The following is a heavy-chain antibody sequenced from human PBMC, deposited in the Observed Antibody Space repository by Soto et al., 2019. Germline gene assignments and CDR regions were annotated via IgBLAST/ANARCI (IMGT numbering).Heavy chain of an antibody. CDR1: GFTFSDYC. CDR3: GRASYYYYYMDV. J-gene: IGHJ6*03. Sequence: GGSLRLSCAASGFTFSDYCMSWIRQAPGKGLEWVSYISSSGSTIYYADSVKGRFTISRDNAKNSLYLQMNSLRAEDTAVYYCGRASYYYYYMDVWGKGTTVTVSS. V-gene: IGHV3-11*01. CDR2: ISSSGSTI.